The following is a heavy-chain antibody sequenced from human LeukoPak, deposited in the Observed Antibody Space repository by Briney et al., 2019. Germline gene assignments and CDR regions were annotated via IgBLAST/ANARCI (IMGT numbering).Heavy chain of an antibody. Sequence: ASVKVSCKASGSTFTGYYMHWVGQPPGQGLGWRGWINPNSGGTNYAQKFQGRVTMTRDTSISTAYMELSRLRSDDTAVYYCARDSLGYFDPGVSIDPWGQGTLVTVSS. CDR1: GSTFTGYY. J-gene: IGHJ5*02. V-gene: IGHV1-2*02. CDR3: ARDSLGYFDPGVSIDP. D-gene: IGHD3-9*01. CDR2: INPNSGGT.